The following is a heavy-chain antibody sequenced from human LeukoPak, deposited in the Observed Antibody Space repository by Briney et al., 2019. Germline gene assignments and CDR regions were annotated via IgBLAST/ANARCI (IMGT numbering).Heavy chain of an antibody. CDR3: AVNDFWSGYYDAFDI. D-gene: IGHD3-3*01. J-gene: IGHJ3*02. CDR2: INPSGGST. CDR1: GYTFTSYY. V-gene: IGHV1-46*01. Sequence: ASVKVSCKASGYTFTSYYMHWVRQAPGQGLEWMGIINPSGGSTSYAQKSQGRVTMTRDTSTSTVYMELSSLRSEDTAVYYCAVNDFWSGYYDAFDIWGQGTMVTVSS.